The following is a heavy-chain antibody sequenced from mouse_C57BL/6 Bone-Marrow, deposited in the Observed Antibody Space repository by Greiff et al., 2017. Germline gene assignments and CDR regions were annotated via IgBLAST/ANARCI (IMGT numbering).Heavy chain of an antibody. CDR1: GYTFTSYD. CDR2: IYPRAGST. V-gene: IGHV1-85*01. D-gene: IGHD1-1*01. CDR3: ARLEFDGSSGDWYFDV. Sequence: QVHVKQSGPELVKPGASVKLSCKASGYTFTSYDINWVKQRPGQGLEWIGWIYPRAGSTKYKERVKGKATLTVDTSSSTAYMELHSLTSEDSAVYFCARLEFDGSSGDWYFDVWGTGTTVTVSS. J-gene: IGHJ1*03.